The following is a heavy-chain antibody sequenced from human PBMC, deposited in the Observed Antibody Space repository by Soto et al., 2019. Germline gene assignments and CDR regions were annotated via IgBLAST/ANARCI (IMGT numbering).Heavy chain of an antibody. Sequence: QVQLVQSGAELKKPGASVKVSCKASGYTFSNYDMKWVRQATGQGPEWIGWVNPNNGDTGYAQKFLGRVTLTTDISTTTAYMELTSLRSEDTAIYYCAKVSRKGSAIDFDYWGQGTLITVSS. CDR2: VNPNNGDT. CDR3: AKVSRKGSAIDFDY. V-gene: IGHV1-8*01. J-gene: IGHJ4*02. D-gene: IGHD3-10*01. CDR1: GYTFSNYD.